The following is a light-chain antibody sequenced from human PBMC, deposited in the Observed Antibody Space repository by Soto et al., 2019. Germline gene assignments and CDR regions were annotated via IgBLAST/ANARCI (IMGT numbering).Light chain of an antibody. CDR1: SSDVGNYKY. V-gene: IGLV2-14*01. Sequence: QSALTQPASVSGSPGQSITISCTGTSSDVGNYKYVSWYQQHPGKAPKLIIYEVSNRPSGVSDRFSGSNSGNTASLTISGLQAEDETDYYFLSYTGSGTYVFGTRTKLAVL. CDR3: LSYTGSGTYV. CDR2: EVS. J-gene: IGLJ1*01.